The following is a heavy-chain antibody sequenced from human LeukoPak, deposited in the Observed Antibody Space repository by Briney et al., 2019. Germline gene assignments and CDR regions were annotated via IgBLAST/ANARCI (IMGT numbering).Heavy chain of an antibody. V-gene: IGHV1-18*01. CDR2: ISAYNGNT. Sequence: ASVKVSCKASGYTFTSYGISWVRQAPGQGLEWMGWISAYNGNTNYAQKLQGRVTMTTDTSTSTAYMELRSLRSDDTAVYYCARDLLRYFDWLLQGDYYYMDVWGKGTTVTVSS. CDR1: GYTFTSYG. CDR3: ARDLLRYFDWLLQGDYYYMDV. J-gene: IGHJ6*03. D-gene: IGHD3-9*01.